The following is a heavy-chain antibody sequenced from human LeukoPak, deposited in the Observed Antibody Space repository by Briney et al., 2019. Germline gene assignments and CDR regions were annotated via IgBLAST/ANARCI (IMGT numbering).Heavy chain of an antibody. J-gene: IGHJ4*02. V-gene: IGHV3-48*01. CDR2: ISSSSSTI. CDR3: ARGYGSGSFFVY. Sequence: GGSLRLSCAASGFTFSSYSMNWVRQAPGKGLEWVSYISSSSSTIYYADSVKGRFTISRDNAKSSLYLQMNSLRAEDAAVYYCARGYGSGSFFVYWGQGTLVTVSS. D-gene: IGHD3-10*01. CDR1: GFTFSSYS.